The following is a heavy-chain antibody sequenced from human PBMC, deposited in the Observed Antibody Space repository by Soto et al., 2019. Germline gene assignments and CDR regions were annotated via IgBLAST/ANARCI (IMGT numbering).Heavy chain of an antibody. Sequence: QVQLQESGPGLVKPSQTLSLTCTVSGGSISSGGYYWSWIRQHPGKGLEWIGYIYYSGSTYYNPSLKCRITISEDTSKNQFSLKLSSVTAADTAVYYCARSSVATVTAFAYWGQGTLVTVSS. V-gene: IGHV4-31*03. CDR2: IYYSGST. J-gene: IGHJ4*02. CDR1: GGSISSGGYY. D-gene: IGHD4-17*01. CDR3: ARSSVATVTAFAY.